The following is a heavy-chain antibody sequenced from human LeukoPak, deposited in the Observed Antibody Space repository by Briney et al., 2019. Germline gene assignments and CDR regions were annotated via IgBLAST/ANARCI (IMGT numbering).Heavy chain of an antibody. CDR1: GLTLSNAW. J-gene: IGHJ4*02. Sequence: GGSLRLSCAASGLTLSNAWMTWVRQAPGKGLEWVARIKSKTDGGIKDYAAPVKGTFTISRDDSENTVYLQMNSLKIEDAAVYYCATGRSGYFDSWGQGTLVFVSS. V-gene: IGHV3-15*01. CDR2: IKSKTDGGIK. CDR3: ATGRSGYFDS.